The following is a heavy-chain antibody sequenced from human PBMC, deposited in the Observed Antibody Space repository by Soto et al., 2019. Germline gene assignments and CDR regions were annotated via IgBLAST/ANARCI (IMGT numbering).Heavy chain of an antibody. Sequence: ASVKVSCKASGYTFTSYGISLVRQAPGQRLEWMGWINTGNGNTKYSQKFQGRVTITRDTSASTAYMELSSLRSEDTAVYYCARDLGGWPDYWGQGTLVTVS. CDR3: ARDLGGWPDY. D-gene: IGHD2-15*01. CDR1: GYTFTSYG. CDR2: INTGNGNT. V-gene: IGHV1-3*04. J-gene: IGHJ4*02.